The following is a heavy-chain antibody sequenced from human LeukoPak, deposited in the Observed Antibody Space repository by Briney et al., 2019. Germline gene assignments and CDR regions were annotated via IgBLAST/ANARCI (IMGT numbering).Heavy chain of an antibody. CDR3: ARQSSGSYVYFDF. V-gene: IGHV4-4*07. J-gene: IGHJ4*02. CDR1: GGSISSHY. CDR2: MSISGNT. Sequence: NPSETLSLTCTISGGSISSHYYSWIRQPAGKGLEWIGRMSISGNTNYNPSLKSRVTISVDKSKNQFSLKLSSVTAADTAMYHCARQSSGSYVYFDFWGQGTLVTVSS. D-gene: IGHD3-22*01.